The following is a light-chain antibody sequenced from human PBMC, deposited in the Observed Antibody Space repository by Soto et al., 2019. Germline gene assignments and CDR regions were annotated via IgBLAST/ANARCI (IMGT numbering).Light chain of an antibody. CDR1: QSVSSY. Sequence: EIVLTQSPATLSLSPGERATISCRASQSVSSYLAWYQQKPGQAPRLLIYDASNRATGIPARFSGSGSGTDFTLTISSLEPEDFAVYHCQQRSKWPLTFGGGTKVEIK. CDR2: DAS. V-gene: IGKV3-11*01. CDR3: QQRSKWPLT. J-gene: IGKJ4*01.